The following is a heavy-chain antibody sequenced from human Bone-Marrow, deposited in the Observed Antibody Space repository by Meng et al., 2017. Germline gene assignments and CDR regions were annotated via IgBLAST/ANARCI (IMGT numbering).Heavy chain of an antibody. CDR3: TTTDVEMATTYDY. V-gene: IGHV3-15*01. CDR2: IKSKTDGGTT. Sequence: EVQLVESGGGLVKPGGSLRLSCAASGFTFSNAWMSWVRQAPGKGLEWVGRIKSKTDGGTTDYAAPVKGRFTISRDDSKNTLYLQMNSLKTEDTAVYYCTTTDVEMATTYDYWGQGTLVTVSS. D-gene: IGHD5-24*01. J-gene: IGHJ4*02. CDR1: GFTFSNAW.